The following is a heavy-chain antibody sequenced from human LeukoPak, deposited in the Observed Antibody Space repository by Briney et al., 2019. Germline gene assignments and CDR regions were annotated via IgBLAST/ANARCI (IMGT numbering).Heavy chain of an antibody. CDR3: ARDVRGYSYGYSYYYYYMDV. CDR1: GGSFGGYY. V-gene: IGHV4-34*01. Sequence: SSETLSLTCAVYGGSFGGYYWSWIRQPPGKGLEWIGEINHSGSTNYNPSLKSRVTISVDTSKNQFSLKLSSVTAADTAVYYCARDVRGYSYGYSYYYYYMDVWGKGTTVTVSS. CDR2: INHSGST. J-gene: IGHJ6*03. D-gene: IGHD5-18*01.